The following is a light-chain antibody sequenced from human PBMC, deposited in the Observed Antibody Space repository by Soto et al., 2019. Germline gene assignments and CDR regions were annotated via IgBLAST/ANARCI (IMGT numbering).Light chain of an antibody. V-gene: IGKV3-20*01. CDR2: GIL. CDR1: QSVKKDY. Sequence: ETVLTQFPANVSLSPGEXAXXYCMTGQSVKKDYLAWYKKKTGQDNRILVYGILNRATGVTARFSGSGYGTEFTLKISGLEPEDSAVYYCQHYDGSPRTFGQGTKVDIK. CDR3: QHYDGSPRT. J-gene: IGKJ2*01.